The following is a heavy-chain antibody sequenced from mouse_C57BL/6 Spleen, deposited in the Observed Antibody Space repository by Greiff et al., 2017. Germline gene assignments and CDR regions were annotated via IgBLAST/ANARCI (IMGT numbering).Heavy chain of an antibody. V-gene: IGHV1-72*01. CDR2: IDPNSGGT. D-gene: IGHD1-1*01. CDR3: AREDGSSYVPYARDY. CDR1: GYTFTSYW. J-gene: IGHJ4*01. Sequence: VKLQQPGAELVKPGASVKLSCKASGYTFTSYWMHWVQQRPGRGLEWIGRIDPNSGGTKYNEKFKSKATLTVDKPTSTAYMQLSSLTSECSAVYNSAREDGSSYVPYARDYWGQGTSVTVSS.